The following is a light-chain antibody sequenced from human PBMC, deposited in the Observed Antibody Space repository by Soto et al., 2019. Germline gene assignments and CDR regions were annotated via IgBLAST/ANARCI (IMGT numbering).Light chain of an antibody. V-gene: IGKV1-5*03. CDR3: QQYNSYWT. CDR2: KAT. Sequence: DIQMTQSPSTLSASVGDRVTITCRASQSISSWLAWNKQKPGKAPKLLIYKATSLKSGVPSRFSSSGSGTEFSLTFSSLQPDDFATYYCQQYNSYWTFGQGTKV. CDR1: QSISSW. J-gene: IGKJ1*01.